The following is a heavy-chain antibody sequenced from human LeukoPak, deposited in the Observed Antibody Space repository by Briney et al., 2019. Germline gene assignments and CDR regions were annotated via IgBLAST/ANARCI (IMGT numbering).Heavy chain of an antibody. J-gene: IGHJ4*02. Sequence: GASVKVSCKASGYTFTSYDINWVRQATGQGLEWMGWMNPNSGNTGYAQKFQGRVTITRNTSISTAYMELSSLRSEDTAVYYCAREACSGGSCYSGAPLDYWGQGTLVTVSS. CDR1: GYTFTSYD. CDR3: AREACSGGSCYSGAPLDY. D-gene: IGHD2-15*01. V-gene: IGHV1-8*03. CDR2: MNPNSGNT.